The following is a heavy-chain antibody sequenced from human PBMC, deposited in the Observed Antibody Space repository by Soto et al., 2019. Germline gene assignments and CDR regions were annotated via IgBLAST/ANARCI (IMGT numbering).Heavy chain of an antibody. V-gene: IGHV1-46*01. CDR3: ARDYCDSSGPIDAFDI. J-gene: IGHJ3*02. CDR1: GYTFTSYY. Sequence: GASVKVSCKASGYTFTSYYMHWVRQAPGQGLEWMGIINPSGGSTSYAQKFQGRVTMTRDTSTSTVYMELSSLRSEDTAVYYCARDYCDSSGPIDAFDIWGQGTMVTVSS. CDR2: INPSGGST. D-gene: IGHD3-22*01.